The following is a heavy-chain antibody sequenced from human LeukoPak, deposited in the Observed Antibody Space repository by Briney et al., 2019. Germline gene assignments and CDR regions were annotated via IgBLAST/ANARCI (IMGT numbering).Heavy chain of an antibody. Sequence: ASVKISCKASGGTFSSYAINWVRQAPGQGLEWMGWINPNSGNTGYAQKFQGRVTITRNTSISTAYMELSSLRSEDTAVYYCARVFSDTYYDFWSGYPPHFDYWGQGTLVTVSS. CDR1: GGTFSSYA. V-gene: IGHV1-8*03. D-gene: IGHD3-3*01. CDR2: INPNSGNT. J-gene: IGHJ4*02. CDR3: ARVFSDTYYDFWSGYPPHFDY.